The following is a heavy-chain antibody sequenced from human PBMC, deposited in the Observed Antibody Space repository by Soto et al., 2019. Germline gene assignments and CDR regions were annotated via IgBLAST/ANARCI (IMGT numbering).Heavy chain of an antibody. D-gene: IGHD3-16*01. V-gene: IGHV3-33*01. J-gene: IGHJ3*02. CDR1: GFTFSSYG. CDR3: ARGGVYDPSAFDI. Sequence: QVQLVESGGGVVQPGRSLRLSCAASGFTFSSYGMHWVRQAPGKGLECVAVIWYDGSNKYYADSVKGRFTISRDNSKNELYLQMNSLRAEDTAVYYCARGGVYDPSAFDIWGQGTMVTVSS. CDR2: IWYDGSNK.